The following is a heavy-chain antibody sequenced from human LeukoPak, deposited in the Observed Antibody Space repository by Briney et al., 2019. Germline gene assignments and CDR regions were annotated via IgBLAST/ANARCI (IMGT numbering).Heavy chain of an antibody. D-gene: IGHD6-19*01. CDR1: GFTFSSYG. V-gene: IGHV3-33*06. Sequence: PGGSLRLSCAASGFTFSSYGMYWVRQAPGKGLEWVAVIWYDGSNKYYAASVKGRFTISRDNSKNTLYLQMNSLRAEDTAVYYCAKGPPADDAVDQGNFDYWGQGTLVTVSS. CDR3: AKGPPADDAVDQGNFDY. CDR2: IWYDGSNK. J-gene: IGHJ4*02.